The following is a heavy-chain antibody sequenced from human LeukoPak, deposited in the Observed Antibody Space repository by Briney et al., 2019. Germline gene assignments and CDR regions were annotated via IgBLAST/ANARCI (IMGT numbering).Heavy chain of an antibody. CDR2: TYYRSKWFT. J-gene: IGHJ1*01. CDR3: ADWGPN. CDR1: GVPFSSNGAK. D-gene: IGHD7-27*01. Sequence: SQTLSLTCVISGVPFSSNGAKWNWMRQSPWRGLEWLGRTYYRSKWFTESAPSVQGRITITPDSTRNQFSLELSSVTPEDTAVYFCADWGPNWGLGTRVTVSS. V-gene: IGHV6-1*01.